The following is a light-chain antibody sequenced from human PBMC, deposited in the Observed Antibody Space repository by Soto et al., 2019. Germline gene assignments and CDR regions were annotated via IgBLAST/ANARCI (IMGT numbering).Light chain of an antibody. CDR3: QQRSNWPLT. CDR1: ESLSTN. CDR2: GAS. Sequence: EILLTQSPATLSVSPGERATLSCRANESLSTNLVWYQQKPGQAPRLLIYGASTRATGVPARFSGSGSGTDFTLTISSLQSEDFAVYYCQQRSNWPLTFGGGTKVEIK. J-gene: IGKJ4*01. V-gene: IGKV3D-15*01.